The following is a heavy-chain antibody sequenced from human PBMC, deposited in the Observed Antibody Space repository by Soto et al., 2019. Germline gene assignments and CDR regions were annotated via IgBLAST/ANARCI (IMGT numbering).Heavy chain of an antibody. Sequence: QVQLQESGPGLVKPSETLSLSCTVSGGSISSYYWSWFRQSPGKRMEWIGYVHHSWGSSYNPSLQSRVAMSLDTSKSQFSPKVTSVTATDPAVYYWARQGVGPPPGLVGVGGRGTTVTVSS. J-gene: IGHJ6*02. D-gene: IGHD3-10*01. CDR1: GGSISSYY. V-gene: IGHV4-59*08. CDR2: VHHSWGS. CDR3: ARQGVGPPPGLVGV.